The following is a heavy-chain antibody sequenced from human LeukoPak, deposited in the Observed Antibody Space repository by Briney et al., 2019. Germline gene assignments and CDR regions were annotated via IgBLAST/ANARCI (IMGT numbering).Heavy chain of an antibody. V-gene: IGHV4-59*01. CDR3: ARVITYYYDSSGYYLFDP. D-gene: IGHD3-22*01. CDR2: IYYSGCT. J-gene: IGHJ5*02. Sequence: SETLSLTCTVSGGSISSYYWSWLRQPPGKGLAWIGHIYYSGCTNYNPSLKSRGTISLDTTKHQFYLKLATVPAADTAVYYCARVITYYYDSSGYYLFDPWGQGTLVTVSS. CDR1: GGSISSYY.